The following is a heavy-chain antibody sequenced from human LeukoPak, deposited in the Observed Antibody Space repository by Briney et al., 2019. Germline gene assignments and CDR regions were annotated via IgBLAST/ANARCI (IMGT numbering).Heavy chain of an antibody. D-gene: IGHD2-2*01. Sequence: ASVKVSCKASGYTFTSYDINWVRQATGQGLEWKGWMNPNSGNTGYAQKFQGRVTMTRNTSISTAYMELSSLRSEDTAVYYCARGPVIVVVPAARGYYFDYWGQGTLVSVSS. CDR3: ARGPVIVVVPAARGYYFDY. CDR1: GYTFTSYD. J-gene: IGHJ4*02. CDR2: MNPNSGNT. V-gene: IGHV1-8*01.